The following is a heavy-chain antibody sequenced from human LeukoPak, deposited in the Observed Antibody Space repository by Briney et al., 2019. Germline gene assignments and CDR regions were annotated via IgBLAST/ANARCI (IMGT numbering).Heavy chain of an antibody. J-gene: IGHJ4*02. CDR3: ARGVLF. CDR2: IYHSGST. Sequence: SETLSLTCTVSGYSISTGSAYRWGWIRLPPGKGLEWIGSIYHSGSTDYNPSLKSRVTMSVDTSKNQFSLSLSSVTAADTAAYYCARGVLFWGQGMLVTVS. V-gene: IGHV4-38-2*02. CDR1: GYSISTGSAYR. D-gene: IGHD3-10*01.